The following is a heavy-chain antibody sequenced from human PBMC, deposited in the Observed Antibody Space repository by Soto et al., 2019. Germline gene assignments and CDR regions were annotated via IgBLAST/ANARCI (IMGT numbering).Heavy chain of an antibody. CDR3: ARGKERDAFDI. CDR2: IWYDGSNK. D-gene: IGHD1-1*01. J-gene: IGHJ3*02. Sequence: GGSLILSCAASGFTFSSYGMHWVRQAQGKGLEWVAVIWYDGSNKYYADSVKGRFTISRDNSKNTLYLQMNSLRAEDTAVYYCARGKERDAFDIWGQGTMVTVSS. V-gene: IGHV3-33*01. CDR1: GFTFSSYG.